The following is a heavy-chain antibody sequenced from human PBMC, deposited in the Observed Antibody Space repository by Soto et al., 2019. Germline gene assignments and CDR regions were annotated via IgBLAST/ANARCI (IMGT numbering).Heavy chain of an antibody. Sequence: SETLSLTCTVSGGSISSYYWSWIRQPPGKGLEWIGYIYYSGSTNYNPSLKSRVTISVDTSKNQFSLKLSSVTAADTAVYYCARFGSGMYGPDWFDPWGQGTLVTVSS. V-gene: IGHV4-59*08. CDR1: GGSISSYY. CDR2: IYYSGST. CDR3: ARFGSGMYGPDWFDP. D-gene: IGHD3-10*02. J-gene: IGHJ5*02.